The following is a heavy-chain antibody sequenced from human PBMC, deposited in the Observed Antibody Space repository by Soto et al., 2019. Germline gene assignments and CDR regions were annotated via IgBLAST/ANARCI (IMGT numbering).Heavy chain of an antibody. CDR1: GGSISSVSYY. D-gene: IGHD6-19*01. V-gene: IGHV4-39*01. CDR2: INYGGST. Sequence: QLQLQDSGPGLVKPSETLSLTCTVSGGSISSVSYYWGWIRQPPGKGLECIWTINYGGSTYYNPSLKSRVTTSVDTSKNQFSLKLSSVTAADTAVYYCARGVYSSGMGDWFDPWGQGTLVTVSS. CDR3: ARGVYSSGMGDWFDP. J-gene: IGHJ5*02.